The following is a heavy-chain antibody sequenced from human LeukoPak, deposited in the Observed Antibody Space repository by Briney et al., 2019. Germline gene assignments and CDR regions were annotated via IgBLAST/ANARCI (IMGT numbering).Heavy chain of an antibody. CDR2: IYPGDSDT. Sequence: GESLEISCKGSGYSFTSYWIGWVRQMPGKGLEWRGIIYPGDSDTRYSPSLQGPVTHSLDKSISHAYLQWSSLQASDTAMYYCARLDCSSTICYRDYYYGMDVWGQGATVTVSS. D-gene: IGHD2-2*02. CDR1: GYSFTSYW. CDR3: ARLDCSSTICYRDYYYGMDV. V-gene: IGHV5-51*01. J-gene: IGHJ6*02.